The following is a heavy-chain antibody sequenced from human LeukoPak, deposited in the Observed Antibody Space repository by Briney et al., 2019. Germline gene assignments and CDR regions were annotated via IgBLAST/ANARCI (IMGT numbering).Heavy chain of an antibody. Sequence: PGGSLRLSCAASGFTFSGYWMHWVRQAPGKGLVWVSGMNNDGSSTSYADSVKGRFTISRDNAKNTLYLQMNNLRAEDTAVYDCGRDRGYQIDYWGQGTLVTVSS. CDR1: GFTFSGYW. J-gene: IGHJ4*02. CDR2: MNNDGSST. V-gene: IGHV3-74*01. D-gene: IGHD3-10*01. CDR3: GRDRGYQIDY.